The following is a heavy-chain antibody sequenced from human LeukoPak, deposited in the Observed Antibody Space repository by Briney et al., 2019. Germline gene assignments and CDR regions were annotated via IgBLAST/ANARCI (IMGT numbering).Heavy chain of an antibody. CDR1: GGSFSGYY. J-gene: IGHJ4*02. D-gene: IGHD5-24*01. V-gene: IGHV4-34*01. Sequence: PSDTLSLTCAVYGGSFSGYYWSWIRQPPGKGLEWIGEINHSGSTNYNPSLKSRVTISVDTSKTQCSLKLSSVTAADTALYDCATGDGYNSYYFNQWGQGILVTVSS. CDR3: ATGDGYNSYYFNQ. CDR2: INHSGST.